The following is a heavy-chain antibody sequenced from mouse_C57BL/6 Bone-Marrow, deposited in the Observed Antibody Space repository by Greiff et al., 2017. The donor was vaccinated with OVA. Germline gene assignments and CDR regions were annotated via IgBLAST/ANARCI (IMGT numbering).Heavy chain of an antibody. V-gene: IGHV1-64*01. CDR3: ASLYDFYYFDY. CDR2: IHPNSGST. Sequence: HVQLQQPGAELVKPGASVKLSCKASGYTFTSYWMHWVKQRPGQGLEWIGMIHPNSGSTNYNEKFKSKATLTVDKSSSTAYMQLSSLTSEDSAVYYCASLYDFYYFDYWGQGTTLTVSS. D-gene: IGHD2-3*01. CDR1: GYTFTSYW. J-gene: IGHJ2*01.